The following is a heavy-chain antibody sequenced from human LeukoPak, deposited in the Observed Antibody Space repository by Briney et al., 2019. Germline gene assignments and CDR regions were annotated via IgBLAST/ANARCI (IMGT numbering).Heavy chain of an antibody. CDR2: IYYSGST. CDR1: GGSISSSSYY. J-gene: IGHJ4*02. CDR3: ARSWVTMVRGVIEY. D-gene: IGHD3-10*01. Sequence: SETLSLTCTASGGSISSSSYYWGWIRQPPGKGLEWIVSIYYSGSTYYNPSLKSRVTISVDTSKNQFSLKLSSVTAADTAVYYCARSWVTMVRGVIEYWGQGTLVTVSS. V-gene: IGHV4-39*01.